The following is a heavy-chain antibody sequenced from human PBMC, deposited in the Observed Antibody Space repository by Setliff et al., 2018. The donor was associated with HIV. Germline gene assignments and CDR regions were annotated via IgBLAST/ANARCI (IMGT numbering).Heavy chain of an antibody. J-gene: IGHJ3*02. CDR1: GYTFTTYG. CDR2: INPSGGTT. CDR3: ARDTRPYYYDSSGYLDAFDM. Sequence: ASVKVSCKASGYTFTTYGITWVRQAPGQGLEWMGIINPSGGTTNYAQKFQGRVTITRDASASTAYMELSSLRSDDTAVYYCARDTRPYYYDSSGYLDAFDMWGQGTMVTVSS. V-gene: IGHV1-46*01. D-gene: IGHD3-22*01.